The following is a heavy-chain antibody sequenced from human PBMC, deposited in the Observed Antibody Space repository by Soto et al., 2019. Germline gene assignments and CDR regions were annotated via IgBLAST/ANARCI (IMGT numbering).Heavy chain of an antibody. CDR3: ARGIAVAANFDY. CDR2: IYYSGST. V-gene: IGHV4-59*01. CDR1: GGSISSYY. Sequence: SETLSLTCTVSGGSISSYYWSWIRQPPGKGLEWIGYIYYSGSTNYNPSLKSRVTISVDTSKNQFSLKLSSVTAADTAVYYCARGIAVAANFDYWGQGTLVTVSS. D-gene: IGHD6-19*01. J-gene: IGHJ4*02.